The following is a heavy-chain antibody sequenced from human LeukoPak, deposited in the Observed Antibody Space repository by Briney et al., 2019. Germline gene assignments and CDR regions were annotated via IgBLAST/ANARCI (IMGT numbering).Heavy chain of an antibody. J-gene: IGHJ4*02. CDR2: INTDGTVT. CDR3: ATKQWLAPPPDS. CDR1: GFTFSKYW. D-gene: IGHD6-19*01. Sequence: GGSLRLSCAASGFTFSKYWMLWVRQAPGKGLESVSRINTDGTVTTYADSVKGRFTVSRDNADNTMFLQMNSMRDEDTAVYYCATKQWLAPPPDSWGQGTPVTVSS. V-gene: IGHV3-74*01.